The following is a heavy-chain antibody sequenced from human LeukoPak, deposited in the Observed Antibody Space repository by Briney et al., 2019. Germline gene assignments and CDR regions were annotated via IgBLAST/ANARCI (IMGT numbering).Heavy chain of an antibody. V-gene: IGHV4-59*01. CDR2: IYYSGST. D-gene: IGHD5-12*01. Sequence: SETLSLTCTVSGGSISSYYWSWIRQPPGKGLEWIGYIYYSGSTNHNPSLKSRVTISVDTSKNQFSLKLSSVTAADTAVYYCARYSGYDWRGYYFDYWGQGTLVTVSS. J-gene: IGHJ4*02. CDR1: GGSISSYY. CDR3: ARYSGYDWRGYYFDY.